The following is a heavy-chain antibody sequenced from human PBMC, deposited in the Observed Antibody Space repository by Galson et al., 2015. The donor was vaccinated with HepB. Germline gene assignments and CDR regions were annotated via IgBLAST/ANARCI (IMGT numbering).Heavy chain of an antibody. Sequence: SLRLSCAASGFTFEDYAIHWVRQAPGKGLEWVSGISYNSGSIGYADSVKGRFTISRDNAKNFLYLQMNSLRPEDTALYYCAKDRGGYNSFDYWGQGILVTVSS. D-gene: IGHD5-24*01. J-gene: IGHJ4*02. V-gene: IGHV3-9*01. CDR2: ISYNSGSI. CDR1: GFTFEDYA. CDR3: AKDRGGYNSFDY.